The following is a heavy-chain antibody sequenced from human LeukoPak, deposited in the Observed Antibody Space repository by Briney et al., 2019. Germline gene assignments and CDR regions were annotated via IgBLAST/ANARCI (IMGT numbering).Heavy chain of an antibody. Sequence: PGGSPRLSCAASGFTVSNNYMSWVRQAPGKGLEWVSAIYGGGNTYYADSVKGRFTISRDNAKNSLYLQMNSLRAEDTAVYYCARDLYWGQGTLVTVSS. V-gene: IGHV3-66*01. J-gene: IGHJ4*02. CDR2: IYGGGNT. CDR1: GFTVSNNY. CDR3: ARDLY.